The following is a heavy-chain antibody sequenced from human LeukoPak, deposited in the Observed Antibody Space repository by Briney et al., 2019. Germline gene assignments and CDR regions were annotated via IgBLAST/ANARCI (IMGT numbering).Heavy chain of an antibody. CDR2: IYYSGST. J-gene: IGHJ4*02. V-gene: IGHV4-59*01. CDR1: GGSISSYY. Sequence: SETLSLTCTVSGGSISSYYWSWIRQPPGKGLEWIGYIYYSGSTNYNPSLKSRVTISVDTSKNQFSLNLSSVTAADTAVYYCARYYYDSSGSPFDYWGQGTLVTVSS. CDR3: ARYYYDSSGSPFDY. D-gene: IGHD3-22*01.